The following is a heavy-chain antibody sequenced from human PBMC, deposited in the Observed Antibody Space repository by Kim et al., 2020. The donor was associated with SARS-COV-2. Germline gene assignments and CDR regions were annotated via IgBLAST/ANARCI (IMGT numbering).Heavy chain of an antibody. Sequence: GGSLRLSCSASGLTFHDHAMSWVRQASGKGLEWVAAISGDIGTTYYADPVKGRFTISRDNSKNMLYLQMNSLRAEDTAVYYCAKDRFYGDTYFDNWGQGTLVTVSS. V-gene: IGHV3-23*01. J-gene: IGHJ4*02. CDR3: AKDRFYGDTYFDN. D-gene: IGHD4-17*01. CDR1: GLTFHDHA. CDR2: ISGDIGTT.